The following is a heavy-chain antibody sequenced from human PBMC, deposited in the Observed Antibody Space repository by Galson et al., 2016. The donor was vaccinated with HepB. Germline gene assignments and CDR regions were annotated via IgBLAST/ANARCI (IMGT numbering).Heavy chain of an antibody. Sequence: SLRLSCAASGFTFSYFGMHWVRQAPGKGLEWVAVIWYDGSDEYYADSVKGRFIISRDNSKNTLYPHMNSLRPEDTAVYYCARDHASGSFFDYWGQGTLVTVSS. V-gene: IGHV3-33*01. CDR1: GFTFSYFG. D-gene: IGHD3-10*01. CDR2: IWYDGSDE. J-gene: IGHJ4*02. CDR3: ARDHASGSFFDY.